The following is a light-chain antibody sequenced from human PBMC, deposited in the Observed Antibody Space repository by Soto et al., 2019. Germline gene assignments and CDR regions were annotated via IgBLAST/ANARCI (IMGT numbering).Light chain of an antibody. CDR1: QYISSW. J-gene: IGKJ4*01. Sequence: ETQMTQTPLSLSASGGGRFTTTCPAGQYISSWLAWYQQKPGKASKLLIHTASTLQSGVPSRFSGSGSGTEFTLTISSLQPEDVATYYCQHRHSYPVNCGGGTTVDIK. V-gene: IGKV1-9*01. CDR3: QHRHSYPVN. CDR2: TAS.